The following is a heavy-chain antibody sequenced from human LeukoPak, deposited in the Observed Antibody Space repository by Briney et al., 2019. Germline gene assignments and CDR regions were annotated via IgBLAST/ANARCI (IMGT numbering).Heavy chain of an antibody. CDR1: GGSISSYY. CDR2: IYYSGST. D-gene: IGHD1-26*01. CDR3: ARVGRRNAFDI. Sequence: ASETLSLTCTVSGGSISSYYWSWIRQPPGKGLEWIGYIYYSGSTNYNPSLKSRVTISVDTSKNQFSLKLSSVTAADTAVYYCARVGRRNAFDIWGQGTMVTVSS. J-gene: IGHJ3*02. V-gene: IGHV4-59*01.